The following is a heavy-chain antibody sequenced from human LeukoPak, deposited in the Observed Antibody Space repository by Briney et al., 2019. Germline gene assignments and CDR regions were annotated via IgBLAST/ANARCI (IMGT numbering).Heavy chain of an antibody. J-gene: IGHJ4*02. CDR3: ARVPTPRHASGYDRSHQVNDY. D-gene: IGHD5-12*01. Sequence: SETLSLTCTVSGGSINSSSYYWGWIRQPPGKGLEWIGSIYYSGSTYYNPSLKSRVTISVDTSKNQFSLKLSSVTAADTAVYYCARVPTPRHASGYDRSHQVNDYWGQGTLVTVSS. CDR1: GGSINSSSYY. V-gene: IGHV4-39*07. CDR2: IYYSGST.